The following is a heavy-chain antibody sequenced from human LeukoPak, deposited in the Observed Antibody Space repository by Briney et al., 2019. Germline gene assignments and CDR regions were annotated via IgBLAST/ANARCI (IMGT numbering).Heavy chain of an antibody. J-gene: IGHJ4*02. D-gene: IGHD4-23*01. V-gene: IGHV4-59*08. Sequence: SETLSLTCTVSGSISSYYWSWIRQPPGEGLEWIGHSYYTGSPNYNPSLKSRVTISVDTPKNQFSLKLSSVTAADTAVYYCAGVRSTVGWRSFDYWGQGTLVTVSS. CDR1: GSISSYY. CDR3: AGVRSTVGWRSFDY. CDR2: SYYTGSP.